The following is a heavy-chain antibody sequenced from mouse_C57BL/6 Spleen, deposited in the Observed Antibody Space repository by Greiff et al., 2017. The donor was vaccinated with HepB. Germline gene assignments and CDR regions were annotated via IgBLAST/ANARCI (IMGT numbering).Heavy chain of an antibody. CDR2: INPSSGYT. V-gene: IGHV1-4*01. CDR3: ARAGLVALDY. J-gene: IGHJ2*01. Sequence: VQLQQSGAELARPGASVKMSCKASGYTFTSYTMHWVKQRPGQGLEWIGYINPSSGYTKYNQKFKDKATLTADKSSSTAYRQLSSLTSEDSAVYYCARAGLVALDYWGQGTTLTVSS. D-gene: IGHD1-1*02. CDR1: GYTFTSYT.